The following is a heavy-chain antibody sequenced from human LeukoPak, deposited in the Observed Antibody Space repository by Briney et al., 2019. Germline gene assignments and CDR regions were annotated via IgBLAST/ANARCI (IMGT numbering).Heavy chain of an antibody. D-gene: IGHD3-22*01. CDR1: GFTFRNYA. J-gene: IGHJ4*02. Sequence: GGSLRLSCAASGFTFRNYAMNWVRQAPGKGLEWVSYISSSSSTIYYADSVKGRFTISRDNAKNSLYLQMNSLRAEDTAVYYCARDYYDSSGYYLTTDYWGQGTLVTVSS. V-gene: IGHV3-48*04. CDR2: ISSSSSTI. CDR3: ARDYYDSSGYYLTTDY.